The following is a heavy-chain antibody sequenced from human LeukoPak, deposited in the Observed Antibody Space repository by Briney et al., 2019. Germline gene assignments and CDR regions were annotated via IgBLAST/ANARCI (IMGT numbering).Heavy chain of an antibody. CDR2: TYYRSKWYY. V-gene: IGHV6-1*01. CDR3: ARVKSSSWPRLYYFDY. D-gene: IGHD6-13*01. Sequence: SQTLSLTCAISGDSISSNDASWNWIRQSPSRGLEWLGRTYYRSKWYYDYAVSVKGRMTTYPDTSKNQFSLKLSSVTASDTAVYYCARVKSSSWPRLYYFDYWGQGTLVTVSS. J-gene: IGHJ4*02. CDR1: GDSISSNDAS.